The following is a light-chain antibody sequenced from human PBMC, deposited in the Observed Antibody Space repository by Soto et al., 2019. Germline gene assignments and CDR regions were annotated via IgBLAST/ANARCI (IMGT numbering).Light chain of an antibody. J-gene: IGKJ1*01. V-gene: IGKV1-39*01. CDR1: ESIRNE. Sequence: DIQMTQSPSSLAASLGDRVTITCRPSESIRNELNWFQKRPGKAPRLLIYDTFTLQSGVSSRFSGSVSGTEFSLTINSLQAGDSAIYYCQQSFTTPWTFGQGTKVEI. CDR3: QQSFTTPWT. CDR2: DTF.